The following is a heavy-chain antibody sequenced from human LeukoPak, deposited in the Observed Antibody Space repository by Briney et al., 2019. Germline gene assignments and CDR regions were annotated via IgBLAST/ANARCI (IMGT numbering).Heavy chain of an antibody. J-gene: IGHJ4*02. Sequence: GGSLRLSCAASGFTFSSYAMHWVRQAPGKGLEWVAVISYDGSNKYYADSVKGRFTISRDNPKNTLYLQMNSLRVEDTAVYYCARSAFGGDLAAAGTGTGQYFDYWGQGTLVTVSS. V-gene: IGHV3-30-3*01. CDR2: ISYDGSNK. CDR1: GFTFSSYA. CDR3: ARSAFGGDLAAAGTGTGQYFDY. D-gene: IGHD6-13*01.